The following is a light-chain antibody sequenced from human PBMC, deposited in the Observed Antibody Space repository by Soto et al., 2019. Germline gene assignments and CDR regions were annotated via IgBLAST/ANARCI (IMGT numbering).Light chain of an antibody. CDR3: QQYNIWPQT. V-gene: IGKV3-15*01. CDR1: QSISNH. Sequence: IVLTQSPGPLSLSPGERATLSCRASQSISNHLAWYQQKPGQAPRLLIYGASTRATGIPARFSGSGSGTEFTLTISSLQSEDFAVYFCQQYNIWPQTVGQGAKVDIK. J-gene: IGKJ1*01. CDR2: GAS.